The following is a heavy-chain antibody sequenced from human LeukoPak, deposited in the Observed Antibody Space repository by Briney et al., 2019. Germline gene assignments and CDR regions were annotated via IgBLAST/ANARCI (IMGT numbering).Heavy chain of an antibody. D-gene: IGHD3-9*01. V-gene: IGHV3-23*01. CDR3: AKKTTGPRGWFDP. CDR2: ISNNGDYI. J-gene: IGHJ5*02. CDR1: GFTFSSYA. Sequence: PGGSLRLSCTVSGFTFSSYAMSWVRQAPGKGLDWVAIISNNGDYIYYADFVKGRFTISRDNSKNTMYLQMNSLTADDTAVYYCAKKTTGPRGWFDPWGQGTLLTVSS.